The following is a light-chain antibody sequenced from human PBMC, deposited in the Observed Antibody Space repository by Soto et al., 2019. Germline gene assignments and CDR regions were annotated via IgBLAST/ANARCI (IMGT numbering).Light chain of an antibody. V-gene: IGLV1-51*01. CDR1: SSNIGGNS. CDR2: DDN. J-gene: IGLJ1*01. CDR3: GAWENSLNVHV. Sequence: QSVLTQPPSVSAAPGQKVTISCSGSSSNIGGNSVSWYQQLPGTAPKLLIYDDNKRPSGIPDRFSGSKSGTSATLGITGFQTGDEADYYCGAWENSLNVHVFGSGTKVTVL.